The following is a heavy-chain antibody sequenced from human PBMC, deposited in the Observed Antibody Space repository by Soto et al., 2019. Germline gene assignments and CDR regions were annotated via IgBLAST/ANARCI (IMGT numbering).Heavy chain of an antibody. J-gene: IGHJ4*02. Sequence: PGGSLRLSCAASGFTFSSYGMHWVRQAPGKGLEWVAVISYDGGNKYYADSVKGRFTISRDNSKNTLYLQMNSLRAEDTAVYYCAKSDFDYWGQGTLVTVSS. V-gene: IGHV3-30*18. CDR3: AKSDFDY. CDR1: GFTFSSYG. CDR2: ISYDGGNK.